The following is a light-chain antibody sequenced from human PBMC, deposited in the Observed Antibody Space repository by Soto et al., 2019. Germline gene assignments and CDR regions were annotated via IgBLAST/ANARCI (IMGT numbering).Light chain of an antibody. CDR1: QRIQDY. J-gene: IGKJ2*01. CDR3: QQYSSYSET. Sequence: DIQMTQSPSTLSASVGDRVTITCRASQRIQDYLAWWQQKPGKAPNVLIYDASILESGVPSRFSGSGSGTEFSLTITSLQADDFATYYCQQYSSYSETFGQGTKLEIK. V-gene: IGKV1-5*01. CDR2: DAS.